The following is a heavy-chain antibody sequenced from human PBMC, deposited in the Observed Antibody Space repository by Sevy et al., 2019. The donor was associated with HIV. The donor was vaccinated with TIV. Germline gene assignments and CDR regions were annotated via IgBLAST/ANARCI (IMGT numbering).Heavy chain of an antibody. Sequence: ASVKVSCKASGGTFSSYAISWVRQAPGQGLEWMGGIIPIFGTANYAQKFQGRVTITADESTSTAYMELSSLRSEDTAVYYCARVFKESLLSSQSAFDIWGQRTMVTVSS. D-gene: IGHD2-15*01. CDR2: IIPIFGTA. CDR1: GGTFSSYA. V-gene: IGHV1-69*13. J-gene: IGHJ3*02. CDR3: ARVFKESLLSSQSAFDI.